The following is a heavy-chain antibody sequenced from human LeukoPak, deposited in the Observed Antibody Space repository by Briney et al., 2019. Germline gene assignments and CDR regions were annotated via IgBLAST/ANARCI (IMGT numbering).Heavy chain of an antibody. Sequence: GGSLRLSCAASGFTFSIYAIHWVRQAPGKGLEWVAVMSYDGTNKYYADSVKGRFTISRDNSKNTLYLQMNSLRPEDTAVYYCASSIGTTEDYFDYWGQGTLVTVSS. CDR3: ASSIGTTEDYFDY. CDR2: MSYDGTNK. V-gene: IGHV3-30-3*01. J-gene: IGHJ4*02. CDR1: GFTFSIYA. D-gene: IGHD1-1*01.